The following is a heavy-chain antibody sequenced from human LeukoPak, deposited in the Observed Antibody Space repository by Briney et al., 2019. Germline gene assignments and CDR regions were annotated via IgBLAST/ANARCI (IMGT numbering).Heavy chain of an antibody. CDR1: GFSVSNNY. Sequence: GGSLRLSCVVSGFSVSNNYIIWVRQAPGNGLERVSVIYGDGRTSHSASVRGRFTISRDNSKNIVSLQMNNLRAEDTAVYYCARGRGLGVVSPYFDYWGQGTLVTVSS. CDR2: IYGDGRT. V-gene: IGHV3-53*01. CDR3: ARGRGLGVVSPYFDY. D-gene: IGHD3-3*01. J-gene: IGHJ4*02.